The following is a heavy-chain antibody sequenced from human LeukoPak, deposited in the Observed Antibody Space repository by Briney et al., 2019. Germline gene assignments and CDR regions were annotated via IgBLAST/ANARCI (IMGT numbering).Heavy chain of an antibody. Sequence: PSETLSLTCAVYGGSFSGYYWSWIRQPPGKGLEGTGEINHSGSTNYNPSLKSRVTISVDTSKNQFSLKLSSVTAADTAVYYCARGWSYYDSSGYYNIDYWGQGTLVTVSS. CDR2: INHSGST. CDR1: GGSFSGYY. J-gene: IGHJ4*02. CDR3: ARGWSYYDSSGYYNIDY. D-gene: IGHD3-22*01. V-gene: IGHV4-34*01.